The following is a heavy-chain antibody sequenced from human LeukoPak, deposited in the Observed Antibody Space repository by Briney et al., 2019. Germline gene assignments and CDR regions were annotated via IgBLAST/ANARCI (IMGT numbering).Heavy chain of an antibody. CDR3: VRDHHRRLYDSQARDTFDV. CDR1: GFIFSSYS. J-gene: IGHJ3*01. Sequence: GGSLRLSCAASGFIFSSYSMNWVRQAPGKGLEWVSYISSSSSTMYYAASVKGRFSISRDNAQNSLYLQMNSLRAEDTAVYYCVRDHHRRLYDSQARDTFDVWGQGTMVTVSS. V-gene: IGHV3-48*01. D-gene: IGHD3-22*01. CDR2: ISSSSSTM.